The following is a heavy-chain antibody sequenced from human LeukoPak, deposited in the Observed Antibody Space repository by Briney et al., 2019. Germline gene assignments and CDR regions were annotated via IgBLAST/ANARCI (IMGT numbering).Heavy chain of an antibody. CDR2: ISNYNGYT. D-gene: IGHD6-19*01. CDR3: ARDLGAAGWTSSGWFRTPDY. V-gene: IGHV1-18*01. J-gene: IGHJ4*02. Sequence: ASVKVSCKASGYPFTNYGISWVRQVPGQGLEWMGWISNYNGYTEYADKFQGRVTMTTDTSTTTGHMELRSLRSGDTAVYYCARDLGAAGWTSSGWFRTPDYWGQGTLVTVSS. CDR1: GYPFTNYG.